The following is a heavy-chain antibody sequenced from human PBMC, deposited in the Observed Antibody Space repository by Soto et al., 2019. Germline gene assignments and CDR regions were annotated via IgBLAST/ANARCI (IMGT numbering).Heavy chain of an antibody. CDR1: GFTFNSYA. J-gene: IGHJ4*02. D-gene: IGHD6-6*01. CDR2: ISGSGGST. CDR3: AKDRNYSSASSVNFDY. V-gene: IGHV3-23*01. Sequence: GWSLRLSCAASGFTFNSYAMTWVRQAPGRGLEWVSSISGSGGSTYYADSVKGRFTISRDNSKNTLYLQMNSLRAEDTAVYYCAKDRNYSSASSVNFDYWGQGTLVTVSS.